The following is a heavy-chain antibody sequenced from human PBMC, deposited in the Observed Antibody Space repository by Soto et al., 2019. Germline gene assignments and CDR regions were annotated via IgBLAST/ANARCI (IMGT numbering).Heavy chain of an antibody. CDR2: IYYSGSS. D-gene: IGHD3-16*01. V-gene: IGHV4-59*08. J-gene: IGHJ5*02. CDR3: ASITFGGILFNWFDP. Sequence: PSETLALTCTVSGGSISSYYRSWIRQPTGKGLEWVGYIYYSGSSNYNPSLKSRVTISLDTSKNQFSLKLSSVTAADTAVYSCASITFGGILFNWFDPSGQGTLGTLSS. CDR1: GGSISSYY.